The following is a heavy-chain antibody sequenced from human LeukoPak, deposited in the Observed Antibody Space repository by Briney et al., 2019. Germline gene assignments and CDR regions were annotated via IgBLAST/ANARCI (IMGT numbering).Heavy chain of an antibody. J-gene: IGHJ4*02. D-gene: IGHD3-10*01. CDR3: AGVYSKLWFGELLYFDY. Sequence: ASVKVSCKASGYTFTSYGSSWVRQAPGQGLEWMGWISAYNGNTNYAQKLQGRVTMTPDTSTSTAYMELRSLRSDDTAVYYCAGVYSKLWFGELLYFDYWGQGTLVTVSS. V-gene: IGHV1-18*01. CDR2: ISAYNGNT. CDR1: GYTFTSYG.